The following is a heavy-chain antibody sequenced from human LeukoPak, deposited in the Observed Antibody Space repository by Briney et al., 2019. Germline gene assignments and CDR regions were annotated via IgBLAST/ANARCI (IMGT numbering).Heavy chain of an antibody. CDR2: TYYRSKWSF. CDR3: ARGKYTSFDN. D-gene: IGHD6-6*01. CDR1: GDSIFTNNVA. Sequence: SQTLSLTCAISGDSIFTNNVAWNWIRQSPSRGLEWLGRTYYRSKWSFDYAVSVKSRITINADTSKNQFSLQLRFVTPEDTAVYYRARGKYTSFDNWGQGTLVTVSS. J-gene: IGHJ4*02. V-gene: IGHV6-1*01.